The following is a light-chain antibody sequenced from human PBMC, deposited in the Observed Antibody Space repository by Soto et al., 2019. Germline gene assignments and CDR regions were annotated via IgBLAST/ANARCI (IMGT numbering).Light chain of an antibody. CDR2: DAS. CDR1: QSVSSY. J-gene: IGKJ2*01. CDR3: QQRSNWLYT. Sequence: EIVLTQSPATLSLSPGERATLSCRASQSVSSYLAWYQQKPGQAPRLLIYDASNRATGIPARFSGSGCGTDFPLTISSLEPEDFAVYYCQQRSNWLYTFGQGTKLEIK. V-gene: IGKV3-11*01.